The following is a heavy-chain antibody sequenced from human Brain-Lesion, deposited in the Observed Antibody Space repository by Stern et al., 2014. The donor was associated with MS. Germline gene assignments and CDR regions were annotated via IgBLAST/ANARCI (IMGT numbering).Heavy chain of an antibody. V-gene: IGHV4-61*02. D-gene: IGHD2-2*01. Sequence: VQLVESGPGLVKPSQTLSLSCTVSGGSISSGGYYWSWIRQPAGKGLEWIGRIFNSGSTSYNPPLKSRVPISIDTSKNQFSLRLNPMTAADTAVYYCARGRVVPGFQYYATDVWGQGTTVIVSS. CDR3: ARGRVVPGFQYYATDV. J-gene: IGHJ6*02. CDR1: GGSISSGGYY. CDR2: IFNSGST.